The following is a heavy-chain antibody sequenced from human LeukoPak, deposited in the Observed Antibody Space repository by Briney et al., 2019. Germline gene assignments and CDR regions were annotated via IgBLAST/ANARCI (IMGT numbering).Heavy chain of an antibody. CDR2: INSDGSST. D-gene: IGHD5-12*01. V-gene: IGHV3-74*01. Sequence: GGSLRLSCAASGFTFSSYWMHWVRQAPGKGLVWVSRINSDGSSTSYADSVKGRFTISRDNAKNTLYLQMNSLRAEDTAVYYCARGRDSGYADSWGQGTLVTVFS. CDR3: ARGRDSGYADS. CDR1: GFTFSSYW. J-gene: IGHJ5*02.